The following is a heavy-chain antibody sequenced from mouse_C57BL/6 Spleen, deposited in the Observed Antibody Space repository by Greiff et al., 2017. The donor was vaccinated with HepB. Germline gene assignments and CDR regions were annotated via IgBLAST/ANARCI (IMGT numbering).Heavy chain of an antibody. CDR1: GYAFSSYW. D-gene: IGHD2-1*01. J-gene: IGHJ2*01. CDR2: IYPGDGDT. Sequence: LVESGAELVKPGASVKISCKASGYAFSSYWMNWVKQRPGKGLEWIGQIYPGDGDTNYNGKFKGKATLTADKSSSTAYMQLSSLTSEDSAVYFCARSGNHYFDYWGQGTTLTVSS. V-gene: IGHV1-80*01. CDR3: ARSGNHYFDY.